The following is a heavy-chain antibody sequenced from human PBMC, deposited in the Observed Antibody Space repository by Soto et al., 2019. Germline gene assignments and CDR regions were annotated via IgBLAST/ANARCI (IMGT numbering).Heavy chain of an antibody. D-gene: IGHD2-21*01. CDR1: GFTFSDYY. Sequence: QVQLVESGGGLVKPGGSLRLSCAASGFTFSDYYMSWIRQAPGKGLEWVSYISSSGSTIYYADSVKGRFTISRDNAKNSLYLQMNSLIAEDTAVYYCARSLHNIVVVIATPYFDYWGQGTLVTVSS. V-gene: IGHV3-11*01. CDR3: ARSLHNIVVVIATPYFDY. J-gene: IGHJ4*02. CDR2: ISSSGSTI.